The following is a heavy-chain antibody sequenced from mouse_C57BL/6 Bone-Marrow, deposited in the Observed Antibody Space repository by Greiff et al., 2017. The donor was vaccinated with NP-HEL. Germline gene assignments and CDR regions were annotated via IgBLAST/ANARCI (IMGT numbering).Heavy chain of an antibody. V-gene: IGHV8-8*01. D-gene: IGHD3-2*02. J-gene: IGHJ1*03. CDR2: LWWDDDK. CDR3: ARIGGTEANWYFDV. CDR1: GFSLSTFGMG. Sequence: QVTLKVSGPGILQPSQTLSLTCSFSGFSLSTFGMGVGWIRQPSGKGLEWLAHLWWDDDKYYNPVLKSRLTNFKDTSKNPVFLKIANVDTADTATYYFARIGGTEANWYFDVGGTGTTVTVSS.